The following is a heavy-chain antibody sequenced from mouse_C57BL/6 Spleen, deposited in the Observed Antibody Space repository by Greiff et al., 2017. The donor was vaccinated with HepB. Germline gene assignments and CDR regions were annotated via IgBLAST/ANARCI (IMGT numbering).Heavy chain of an antibody. Sequence: EVHLVESGGGLVKPGGSLKLSCAASGFTFRDYGMHWVRQAPEKGLEWVAYISSGSSTIYYADTVKGRFTISRDNAKTTLFLQMTSLRSEDTAMYYCARPYYLYAMDYWGQGTSVTVSS. CDR1: GFTFRDYG. CDR2: ISSGSSTI. CDR3: ARPYYLYAMDY. D-gene: IGHD1-1*01. V-gene: IGHV5-17*01. J-gene: IGHJ4*01.